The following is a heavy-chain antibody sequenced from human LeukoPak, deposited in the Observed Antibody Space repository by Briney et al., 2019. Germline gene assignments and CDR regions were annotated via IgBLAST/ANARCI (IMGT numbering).Heavy chain of an antibody. J-gene: IGHJ4*02. CDR3: AREMGVESPTLDY. D-gene: IGHD1-26*01. V-gene: IGHV1-2*02. Sequence: GASVKVSCKASGYTFTGYYMHWVRQAPGQGLEWMGWINPNSGGTNYAQKFQGRVTMTRDTSISTAYMELSRLRSDDTAVYYCAREMGVESPTLDYWGQGTLVTVSS. CDR2: INPNSGGT. CDR1: GYTFTGYY.